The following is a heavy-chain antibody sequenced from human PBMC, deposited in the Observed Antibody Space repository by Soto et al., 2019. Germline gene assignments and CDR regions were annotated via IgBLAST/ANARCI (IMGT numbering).Heavy chain of an antibody. CDR2: INAGNGNT. J-gene: IGHJ6*02. CDR1: GYTFTSYA. CDR3: ARDGPSRDYYYYGMDV. Sequence: ASVKVSCKASGYTFTSYAMHWVRQAPGQRLEWMGWINAGNGNTKYSQKFQGRVTITRDTSASTAYMELSSLRSEDTAVYYCARDGPSRDYYYYGMDVLGQGTTVTVSS. V-gene: IGHV1-3*01.